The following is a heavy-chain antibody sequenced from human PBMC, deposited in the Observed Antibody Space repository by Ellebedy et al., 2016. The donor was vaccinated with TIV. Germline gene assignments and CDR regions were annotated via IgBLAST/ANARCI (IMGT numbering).Heavy chain of an antibody. CDR1: GGTFSSYA. CDR2: IIPIFGTA. J-gene: IGHJ5*02. V-gene: IGHV1-69*13. CDR3: ARESRRAYNWFDP. Sequence: SVKVSCKASGGTFSSYAISWVRQAPGQGLEWMGGIIPIFGTANYAQKFQGRVTITADESTGTAYMELSSLRSEDTAVYYCARESRRAYNWFDPWGQGTLVTVSS.